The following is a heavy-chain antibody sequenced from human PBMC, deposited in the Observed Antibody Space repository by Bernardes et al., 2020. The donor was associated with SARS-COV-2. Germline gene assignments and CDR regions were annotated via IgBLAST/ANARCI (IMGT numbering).Heavy chain of an antibody. D-gene: IGHD1-7*01. CDR3: ARGITGTTGPVFDY. CDR2: IYYSGST. CDR1: GGSISSYY. Sequence: SETLSLTCTVSGGSISSYYWSWIRQPPGKGLEWIGYIYYSGSTNYNPSLKSRVTISVDTSKNQFSPKLSSVTAADTAVYYCARGITGTTGPVFDYWGQGTLVTVSS. J-gene: IGHJ4*02. V-gene: IGHV4-59*01.